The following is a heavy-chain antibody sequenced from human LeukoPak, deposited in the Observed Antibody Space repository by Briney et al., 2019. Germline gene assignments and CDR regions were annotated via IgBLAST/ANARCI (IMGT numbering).Heavy chain of an antibody. Sequence: PSQTLSLTCTVSGGSISSGSYYWSWIRQPAGKGLEWIGRIYTSGSTNYNPSLKSRVTISVDTSKNQFSLKLSSVTAADTAVYYCARGKGIENPTFRIYGLDVWGKGTTVTVSS. CDR3: ARGKGIENPTFRIYGLDV. V-gene: IGHV4-61*02. CDR1: GGSISSGSYY. D-gene: IGHD3-16*01. J-gene: IGHJ6*04. CDR2: IYTSGST.